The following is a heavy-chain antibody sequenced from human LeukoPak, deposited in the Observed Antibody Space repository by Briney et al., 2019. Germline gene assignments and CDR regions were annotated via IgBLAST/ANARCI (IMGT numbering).Heavy chain of an antibody. Sequence: GGSLRLSCAASGFTFSSYGMHWVRQAPGKGLEWVAFIRFDRSNEFYADSVQGRFIISRDNSKNTLYLQMNSLRAEDTAVYYCARDRRYAYSSSWYIVYWGQGTLVTVSS. J-gene: IGHJ4*02. CDR3: ARDRRYAYSSSWYIVY. D-gene: IGHD6-13*01. V-gene: IGHV3-30*02. CDR1: GFTFSSYG. CDR2: IRFDRSNE.